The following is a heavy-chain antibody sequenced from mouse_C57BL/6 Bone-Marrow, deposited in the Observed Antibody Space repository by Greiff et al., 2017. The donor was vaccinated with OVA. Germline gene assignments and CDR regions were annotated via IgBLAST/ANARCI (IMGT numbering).Heavy chain of an antibody. CDR2: ISSGGSYT. J-gene: IGHJ4*01. CDR3: ARLYYAMDD. Sequence: EVKLMESGGDLVKPGGSLKLSCAASGFTFSSYGMSWVRQTPDKRLEWVATISSGGSYTYYPDSVKGRFTISRDNAKNTLYLQMSSLKSEDTAMYYCARLYYAMDDWGQGTSVTVSS. V-gene: IGHV5-6*01. CDR1: GFTFSSYG.